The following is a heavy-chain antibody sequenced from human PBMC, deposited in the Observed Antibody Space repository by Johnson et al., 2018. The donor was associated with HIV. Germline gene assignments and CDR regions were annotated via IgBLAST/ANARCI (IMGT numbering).Heavy chain of an antibody. J-gene: IGHJ3*02. Sequence: VRPVEDAGGLVQPGGSLRLSWAATGFTVGSDYMSWVRQAAGKGLDWDSVIYSGGSTYYADSVKGRFTIYRENSKNKLYLQMNSLRAEDTAVYYCAKDRDRPNPHHAFDIWGQGTMVTVSS. D-gene: IGHD2-8*01. CDR3: AKDRDRPNPHHAFDI. CDR1: GFTVGSDY. V-gene: IGHV3-66*01. CDR2: IYSGGST.